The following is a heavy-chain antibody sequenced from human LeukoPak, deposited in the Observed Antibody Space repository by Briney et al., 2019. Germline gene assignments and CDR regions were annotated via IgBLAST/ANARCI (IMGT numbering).Heavy chain of an antibody. CDR1: GYTFTDYA. CDR3: ARLFGELLLPSDHFYYMDV. J-gene: IGHJ6*03. D-gene: IGHD3-10*02. Sequence: GASVKVSCKASGYTFTDYALHWVRQAPGQSLEWMGWITTGRGETRYSQEFQRRITFTRDTSASTAYMELRSLRSDDTAVYYCARLFGELLLPSDHFYYMDVWGKGTAVTVSS. V-gene: IGHV1-3*04. CDR2: ITTGRGET.